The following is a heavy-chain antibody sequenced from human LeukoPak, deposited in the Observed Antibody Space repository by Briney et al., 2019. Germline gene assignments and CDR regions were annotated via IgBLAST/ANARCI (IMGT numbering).Heavy chain of an antibody. J-gene: IGHJ4*02. CDR2: ISGSGGST. Sequence: PGGSLRLSCAASGFTFSSYAMSWVRQAPGKGLEWVSAISGSGGSTYYADSVKGRFTISRDNFKNTLYLQMNSLRAGDTAVYYCAKGYYCSSTSCSPGGAEGYWGQGTLVTVSS. V-gene: IGHV3-23*01. D-gene: IGHD2-2*01. CDR1: GFTFSSYA. CDR3: AKGYYCSSTSCSPGGAEGY.